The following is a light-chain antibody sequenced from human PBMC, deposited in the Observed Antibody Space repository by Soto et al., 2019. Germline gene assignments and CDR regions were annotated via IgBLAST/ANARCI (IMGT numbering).Light chain of an antibody. V-gene: IGLV2-14*01. J-gene: IGLJ1*01. Sequence: QSALTQPASVSGSPGQSITISCTGTSSDVGSYNYVSWYQQHPGKAPKLMIYEVSDRPSGISSRFSGSKSGNTASLTISGLQAEDEADYYCSSFTSDITYVFGTGTQLTVL. CDR2: EVS. CDR3: SSFTSDITYV. CDR1: SSDVGSYNY.